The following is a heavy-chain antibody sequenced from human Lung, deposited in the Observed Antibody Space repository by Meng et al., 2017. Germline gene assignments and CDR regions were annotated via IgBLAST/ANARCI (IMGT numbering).Heavy chain of an antibody. J-gene: IGHJ5*02. V-gene: IGHV1-18*04. CDR2: ISAHSGNT. D-gene: IGHD3-22*01. Sequence: QVQLVQSGAEVKKPGAAAQVSCKPSGYTFTSHGISWVRQAPGQGLEWMGWISAHSGNTNYAQKIKGRVTMTTDTATSTVYMELRSLRPDDTAVYYCARGPYYYYDTTGYYNWFDPWGQGTLVTVSS. CDR1: GYTFTSHG. CDR3: ARGPYYYYDTTGYYNWFDP.